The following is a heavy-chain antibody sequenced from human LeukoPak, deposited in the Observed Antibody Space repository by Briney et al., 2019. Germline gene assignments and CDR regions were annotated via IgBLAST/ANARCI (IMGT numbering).Heavy chain of an antibody. CDR3: ARVRRYSGSYYAFDI. CDR2: VSYSGST. D-gene: IGHD1-26*01. J-gene: IGHJ3*02. CDR1: GGSISNYY. V-gene: IGHV4-59*01. Sequence: SETLSLTCTVSGGSISNYYWNWIRQPPGKGLEWIGYVSYSGSTNYNPSLKSRVTISLYTSKNQFSLILNSVTAADTAVYYCARVRRYSGSYYAFDIWGQGTMVTVSS.